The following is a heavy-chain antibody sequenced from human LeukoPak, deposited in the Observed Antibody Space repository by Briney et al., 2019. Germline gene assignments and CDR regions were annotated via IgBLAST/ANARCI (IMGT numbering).Heavy chain of an antibody. CDR2: INHSGST. D-gene: IGHD4-17*01. CDR1: GGSFSGYY. Sequence: SETLSLTCAVYGGSFSGYYWSWIRQPPGKGLEWIGEINHSGSTNYNPSLKSRVPISVDTSKNQFSLKLSSVTAADTAVYYCARGYYGDPLSYWGQGTLVTVSS. J-gene: IGHJ4*02. CDR3: ARGYYGDPLSY. V-gene: IGHV4-34*01.